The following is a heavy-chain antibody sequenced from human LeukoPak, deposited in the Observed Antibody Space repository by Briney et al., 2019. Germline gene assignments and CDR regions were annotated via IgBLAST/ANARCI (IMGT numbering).Heavy chain of an antibody. CDR1: GFTFSSYG. D-gene: IGHD3-22*01. CDR3: AKDPDQMYYYDMVD. Sequence: GGSLRLSCAASGFTFSSYGMHWVRQAPGKGLEWVAFIRYDGSNKYYADSVKGRFTISRDNSKNTLYLQMNSLRAEDTAVYYCAKDPDQMYYYDMVDWGQGTLVTVSS. J-gene: IGHJ4*02. V-gene: IGHV3-30*02. CDR2: IRYDGSNK.